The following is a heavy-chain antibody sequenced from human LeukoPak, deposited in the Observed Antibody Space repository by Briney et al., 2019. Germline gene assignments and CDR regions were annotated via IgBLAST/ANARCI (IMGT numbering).Heavy chain of an antibody. CDR1: GFTFSSYE. CDR3: ARDGEWELLKSMYYSDY. V-gene: IGHV3-48*03. D-gene: IGHD1-26*01. Sequence: PGGSLRLSCAASGFTFSSYEMNWVRQTPGKGREWVSYVSSSGSTIYYADSVKGRFTISRDNAKNSLCLQMNSLRAEDTAVYYCARDGEWELLKSMYYSDYWGQGTLVTVSS. J-gene: IGHJ4*02. CDR2: VSSSGSTI.